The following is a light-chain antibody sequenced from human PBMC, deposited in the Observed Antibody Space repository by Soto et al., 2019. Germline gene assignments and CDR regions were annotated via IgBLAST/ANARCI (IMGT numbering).Light chain of an antibody. V-gene: IGKV3-20*01. J-gene: IGKJ4*01. CDR2: AAP. CDR1: QSVTSSY. Sequence: EIVLTQFPGTLFLSTGERATLSCRASQSVTSSYLAWYQHKPGQAPRLLIYAAPRRATGIPDRFTGSGSGTDFTLTISGLGTDDFAVYYCHQYGSSPPTFGGGTKVDIK. CDR3: HQYGSSPPT.